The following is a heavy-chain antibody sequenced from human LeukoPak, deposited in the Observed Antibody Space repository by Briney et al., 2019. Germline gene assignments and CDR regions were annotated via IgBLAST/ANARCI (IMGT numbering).Heavy chain of an antibody. Sequence: SGTLSLTCTVSNGPITSTKWWSWVRQPPGKGVEWIGEISHTGSTNYNPSFNSRVTMSVDKSKNQFSLNLKSVTAADTALYYCASSSLVVVVTYGFDIWGRGTAVTVSS. CDR3: ASSSLVVVVTYGFDI. V-gene: IGHV4-4*02. J-gene: IGHJ3*02. CDR1: NGPITSTKW. CDR2: ISHTGST. D-gene: IGHD2-21*01.